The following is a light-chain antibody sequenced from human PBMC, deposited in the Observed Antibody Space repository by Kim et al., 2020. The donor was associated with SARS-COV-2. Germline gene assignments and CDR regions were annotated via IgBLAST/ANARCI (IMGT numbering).Light chain of an antibody. CDR1: QSVLYSSNNKSY. CDR2: WAS. Sequence: TTINCKPSQSVLYSSNNKSYLAWYQQKPGQPPKLLIYWASTRESGVPDRFSGSGSGTDFTLTISSLQAEDVAVYYCQQYYSTPWTFGQGTKVDIK. J-gene: IGKJ1*01. V-gene: IGKV4-1*01. CDR3: QQYYSTPWT.